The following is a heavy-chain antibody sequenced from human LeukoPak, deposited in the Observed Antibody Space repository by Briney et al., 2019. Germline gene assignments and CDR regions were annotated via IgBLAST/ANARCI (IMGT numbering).Heavy chain of an antibody. CDR2: IYESGTT. CDR1: GESLNSYY. Sequence: SETLSLTCAVYGESLNSYYWSWVRQPPGEGLEWIGEIYESGTTKYNPSLKSRVAISMVPSKQQFSLRLSSVTAADTAVYYCARGAWATRLASWGLGTPVIVS. CDR3: ARGAWATRLAS. D-gene: IGHD2-15*01. J-gene: IGHJ4*02. V-gene: IGHV4-34*01.